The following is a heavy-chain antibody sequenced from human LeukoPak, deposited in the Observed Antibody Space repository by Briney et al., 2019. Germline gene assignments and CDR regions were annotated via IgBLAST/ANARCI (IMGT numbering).Heavy chain of an antibody. V-gene: IGHV4-4*09. Sequence: PSETLSLTCTVSGGSISSYYWSWIRQPPGKGLEWIGYIYTSGSTNYNPSLKSRVTISVDTAKNQFSLKLSSLTPEDTAVSYCARGTVGGYDRAHYYYYMDVWGKGTTVTVSS. CDR3: ARGTVGGYDRAHYYYYMDV. CDR1: GGSISSYY. CDR2: IYTSGST. J-gene: IGHJ6*03. D-gene: IGHD5-12*01.